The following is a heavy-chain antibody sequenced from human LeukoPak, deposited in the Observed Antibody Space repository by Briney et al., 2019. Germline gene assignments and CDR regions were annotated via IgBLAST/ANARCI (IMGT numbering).Heavy chain of an antibody. D-gene: IGHD3-16*01. CDR3: ARGGGLDV. CDR2: ITHKGHVN. CDR1: GVTFSSYW. V-gene: IGHV3-7*03. J-gene: IGHJ6*02. Sequence: PGGSLRLSCAVSGVTFSSYWMNWACMAPGTGLEWVASITHKGHVNYYVDSVKGRFTISRDNAKNSLYLQMSNLRAEDTAVYFGARGGGLDVWGQGATVTVSS.